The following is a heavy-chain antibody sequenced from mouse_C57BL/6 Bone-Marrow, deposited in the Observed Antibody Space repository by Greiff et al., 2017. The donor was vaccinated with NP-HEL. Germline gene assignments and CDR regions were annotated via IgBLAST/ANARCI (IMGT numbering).Heavy chain of an antibody. CDR2: IYPRSGNT. Sequence: QVQLQQSGAELARPGASVKLSCKASGYTFTSYGISWVKQRTGQGLEWIGEIYPRSGNTYYNEKFKGKATLTADKSSSTAYMELRSLTSEDSAVYFCASWGSPFDYWGQGTTLTVSS. CDR3: ASWGSPFDY. J-gene: IGHJ2*01. V-gene: IGHV1-81*01. CDR1: GYTFTSYG.